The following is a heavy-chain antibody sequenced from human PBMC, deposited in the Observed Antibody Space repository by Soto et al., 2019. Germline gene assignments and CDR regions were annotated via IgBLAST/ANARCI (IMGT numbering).Heavy chain of an antibody. CDR3: ASTKYDSSASSSWYLGL. V-gene: IGHV1-69*06. CDR1: EDTVRNYA. CDR2: IIPIFGTA. J-gene: IGHJ2*01. D-gene: IGHD3-22*01. Sequence: GASVKVSCKASEDTVRNYAISWVRQAPAQGLAGMGGIIPIFGTANYAQKFQGRVTITADTSANTVYLELSSLRSEDTAAYYCASTKYDSSASSSWYLGLWGRGTLVTVSS.